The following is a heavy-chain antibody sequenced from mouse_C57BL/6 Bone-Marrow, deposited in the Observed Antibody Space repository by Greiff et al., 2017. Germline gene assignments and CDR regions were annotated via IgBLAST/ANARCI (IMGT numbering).Heavy chain of an antibody. D-gene: IGHD1-1*01. V-gene: IGHV5-9*01. Sequence: EVKLVESGGGLVKPGGSLKLSCAASGFTFSSYTMSWVRQTPEKRLEWVATISGGGGNTYYPDSVKGRFTISRDNAKNTLYLQMSSLRSEDTALYYCARQRVVATGWYFDVWGTGTTVTVSS. CDR1: GFTFSSYT. CDR2: ISGGGGNT. J-gene: IGHJ1*03. CDR3: ARQRVVATGWYFDV.